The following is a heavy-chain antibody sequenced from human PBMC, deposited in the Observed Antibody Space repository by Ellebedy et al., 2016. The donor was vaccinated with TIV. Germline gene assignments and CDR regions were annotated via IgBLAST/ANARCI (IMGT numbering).Heavy chain of an antibody. CDR2: IRNKANSYTT. CDR1: GFTFSDHY. V-gene: IGHV3-72*01. D-gene: IGHD5-12*01. J-gene: IGHJ4*02. Sequence: PGGSLRLSCAASGFTFSDHYMDWVRQAPGKGLEWVGRIRNKANSYTTEYAASVKGRFTISRDDSKNSLYLQMNSLKTEDTAVYYCARDIVAGRGIGYWGQGTLVTVSS. CDR3: ARDIVAGRGIGY.